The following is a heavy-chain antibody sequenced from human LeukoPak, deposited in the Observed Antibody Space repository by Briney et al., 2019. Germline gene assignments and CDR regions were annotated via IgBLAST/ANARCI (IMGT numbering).Heavy chain of an antibody. D-gene: IGHD3-22*01. CDR1: GYTFTGYY. J-gene: IGHJ4*02. CDR2: INPNSGGT. Sequence: ASVKVSCKASGYTFTGYYMHWVRQAPGQGLVWMGWINPNSGGTNYAQKFQGRVTMTRDTSISTAYMELSRLRSDDTAVYYCARVYLGVYYYGSSGYSHLDYWGQGTLVTVSS. CDR3: ARVYLGVYYYGSSGYSHLDY. V-gene: IGHV1-2*02.